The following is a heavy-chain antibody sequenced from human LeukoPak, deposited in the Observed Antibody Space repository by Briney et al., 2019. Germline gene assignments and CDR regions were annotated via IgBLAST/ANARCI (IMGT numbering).Heavy chain of an antibody. J-gene: IGHJ4*02. Sequence: GGSLRLSCAASGFTFSSYATSWVRQAPGKGLEWVSAISGSGGSTYYADSVKGRFTISRDNSKNTLYLQMNSLRAEDTAVYYCAKGTDYDILTGTKHFDYWGQGTLVTVSS. CDR2: ISGSGGST. V-gene: IGHV3-23*01. CDR1: GFTFSSYA. CDR3: AKGTDYDILTGTKHFDY. D-gene: IGHD3-9*01.